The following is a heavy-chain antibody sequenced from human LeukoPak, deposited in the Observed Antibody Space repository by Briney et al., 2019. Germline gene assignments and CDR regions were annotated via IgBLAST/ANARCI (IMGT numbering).Heavy chain of an antibody. Sequence: PGRSLRLSCAASGFTFSSYAMHWVRQAPGKGLEWVAVISYDGSNKYYADSVKGRFTISRDNSKNTLYLQMNSLRAEDTAVYYCARENGYNTFDYWGQGTLVTVSS. D-gene: IGHD5-24*01. V-gene: IGHV3-30*14. J-gene: IGHJ4*02. CDR1: GFTFSSYA. CDR2: ISYDGSNK. CDR3: ARENGYNTFDY.